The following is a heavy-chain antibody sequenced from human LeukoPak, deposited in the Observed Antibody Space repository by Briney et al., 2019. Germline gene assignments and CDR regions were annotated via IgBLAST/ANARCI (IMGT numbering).Heavy chain of an antibody. D-gene: IGHD2/OR15-2a*01. CDR1: GGSFSGYY. CDR3: ARSTVYFDAFDI. V-gene: IGHV4-34*01. CDR2: INHSGST. J-gene: IGHJ3*02. Sequence: SETLSLTCAVYGGSFSGYYWSWIRQPPGKGLEWIGEINHSGSTNYNPSLKSRVTISVDTSKNQFSLRLSSVTAADTAVYYCARSTVYFDAFDIWGQGTMVTVSS.